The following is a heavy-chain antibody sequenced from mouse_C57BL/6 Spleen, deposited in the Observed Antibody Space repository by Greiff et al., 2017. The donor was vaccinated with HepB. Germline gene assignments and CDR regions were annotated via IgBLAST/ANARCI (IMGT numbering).Heavy chain of an antibody. D-gene: IGHD1-1*01. J-gene: IGHJ3*01. Sequence: VQLKESGAELVRPGASVKLSCTASGFNIKDDYMHWVKQRPEQGLEWIGWIDRENGDTEYASKFQGKFTITADTSSNTAYLHLSSLTSEDNAVYYGTSCYDGRSYPFACWGQGTLVTVSA. CDR2: IDRENGDT. V-gene: IGHV14-4*01. CDR3: TSCYDGRSYPFAC. CDR1: GFNIKDDY.